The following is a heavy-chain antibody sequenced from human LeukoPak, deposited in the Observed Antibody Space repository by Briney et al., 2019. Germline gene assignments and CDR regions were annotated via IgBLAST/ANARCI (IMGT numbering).Heavy chain of an antibody. Sequence: SQTLTLTCAISGDSVPNNNAAWKWIRQSPSRGLEWLGRTYYRSKWYTDYAVSVSSRITINPDASKNQFSLQLNSVTPEDTAVYYCASSSLRGSDAFDIWGQGTMVTVSS. D-gene: IGHD3-16*01. V-gene: IGHV6-1*01. CDR2: TYYRSKWYT. CDR1: GDSVPNNNAA. CDR3: ASSSLRGSDAFDI. J-gene: IGHJ3*02.